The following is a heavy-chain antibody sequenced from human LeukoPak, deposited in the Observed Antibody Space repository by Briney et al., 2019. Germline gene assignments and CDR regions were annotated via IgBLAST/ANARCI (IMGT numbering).Heavy chain of an antibody. V-gene: IGHV4-59*01. D-gene: IGHD5-24*01. CDR3: ARVRNYPDAFDI. J-gene: IGHJ3*02. CDR2: IYDTGST. CDR1: GASINSYY. Sequence: PSETLSLTCTVCGASINSYYWAWIRQPPGKGLEWIGYIYDTGSTKYNPSLKSRLTISLHTSRNQFSLNLSSLTAADTAIYYCARVRNYPDAFDIWGQGRMVTLSS.